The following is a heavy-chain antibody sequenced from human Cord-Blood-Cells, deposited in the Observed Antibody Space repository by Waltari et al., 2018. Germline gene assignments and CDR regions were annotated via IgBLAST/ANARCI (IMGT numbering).Heavy chain of an antibody. CDR1: GQTSTCSP. Sequence: QVQLVKSGAGVKKPGVSVPVSCKSSGQTSTCSPMHWVRQAPGQGLEWMGWINPNSGGTNYAQKFQGWVTMTRDTSISTAYMELSRLRSDDTAVYYCARGCSIAAAGDNWFDPWGQGTLVTVSS. D-gene: IGHD6-13*01. CDR2: INPNSGGT. V-gene: IGHV1-2*04. J-gene: IGHJ5*02. CDR3: ARGCSIAAAGDNWFDP.